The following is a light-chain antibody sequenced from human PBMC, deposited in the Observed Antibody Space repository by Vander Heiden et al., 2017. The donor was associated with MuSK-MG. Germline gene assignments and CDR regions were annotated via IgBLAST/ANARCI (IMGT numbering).Light chain of an antibody. CDR3: CSYAGRFLDVV. V-gene: IGLV2-11*01. Sequence: QSALTQSRSVSGSPGQSVTISCTGTSRDVARYIYVSKYQHHPVKAPKLVIYDESKRPSEVPGRYSGSKYVITASLTSSGLRSEDEADYYCCSYAGRFLDVVFGGGTRLPVL. CDR1: SRDVARYIY. CDR2: DES. J-gene: IGLJ2*01.